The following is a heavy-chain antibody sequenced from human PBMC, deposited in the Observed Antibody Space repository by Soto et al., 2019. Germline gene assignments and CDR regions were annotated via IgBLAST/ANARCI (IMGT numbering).Heavy chain of an antibody. CDR2: IIPIFGTA. CDR3: ATGYYDRSGYYTPPVSDHYYYGMDV. J-gene: IGHJ6*04. Sequence: GSSVKVSCKASGGTFSIYAISWERQDPGQGLEWMGGIIPIFGTANYAQKFQGRVTITADESTSTAYRGLGSLRSEDTAVYYCATGYYDRSGYYTPPVSDHYYYGMDVWGKGTPVT. D-gene: IGHD3-22*01. CDR1: GGTFSIYA. V-gene: IGHV1-69*13.